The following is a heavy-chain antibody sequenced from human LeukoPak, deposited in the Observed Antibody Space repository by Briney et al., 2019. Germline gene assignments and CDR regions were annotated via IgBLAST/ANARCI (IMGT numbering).Heavy chain of an antibody. CDR1: GYTFTGYY. J-gene: IGHJ4*02. V-gene: IGHV1-2*02. CDR2: INPNSGGT. CDR3: AGLGYSSGSDY. D-gene: IGHD6-19*01. Sequence: ASVKVSCKASGYTFTGYYMHWVRQAPGQGLEWMGWINPNSGGTKYAQKFQGRVTMTRDTSISTAYMELSRLRSDDTAVYYCAGLGYSSGSDYWGQGTLVTVSS.